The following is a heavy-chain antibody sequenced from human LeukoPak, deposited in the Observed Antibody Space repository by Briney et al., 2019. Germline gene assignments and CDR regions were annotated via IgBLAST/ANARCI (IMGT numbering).Heavy chain of an antibody. CDR3: AKDHGSSDWYYFDY. CDR2: ITRSSRII. CDR1: GFTFSNFE. D-gene: IGHD6-13*01. Sequence: PGGSLRLSCAASGFTFSNFEMNWVRQIPGKGLEWLSFITRSSRIIYYADSVKGRFTISRDNSKNTLYLQMNTLRADDTAVYYCAKDHGSSDWYYFDYWGQGTLVTVSS. J-gene: IGHJ4*02. V-gene: IGHV3-48*01.